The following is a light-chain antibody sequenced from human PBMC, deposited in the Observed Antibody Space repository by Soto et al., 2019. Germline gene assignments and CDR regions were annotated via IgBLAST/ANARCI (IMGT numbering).Light chain of an antibody. Sequence: DIVMTQSPDSLAVSLGERATINCKSSQSVLYSSNNKNYLAWYQQKPGQHPKLLIYWASTRESGVPDRFSGSGSGTDFTLTISSLQAEDVAVYYCQQYYSTPRTFGQGPKVEIK. CDR3: QQYYSTPRT. CDR1: QSVLYSSNNKNY. J-gene: IGKJ1*01. V-gene: IGKV4-1*01. CDR2: WAS.